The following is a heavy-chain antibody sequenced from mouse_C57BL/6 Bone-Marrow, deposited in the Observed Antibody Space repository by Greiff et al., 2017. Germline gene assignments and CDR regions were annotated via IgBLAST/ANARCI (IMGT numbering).Heavy chain of an antibody. V-gene: IGHV14-4*01. Sequence: EVKLQESGAELVRPGASVKLSCTASGFNINDDYMHWVKQRPEQGLEWIGWIDPENGDTEYASKFQGKATITADTSSNTAYLQLSSLTSEDTAVYYCTTYYSNPAWFAYWGQGTLVTVSA. J-gene: IGHJ3*01. CDR1: GFNINDDY. CDR3: TTYYSNPAWFAY. D-gene: IGHD2-5*01. CDR2: IDPENGDT.